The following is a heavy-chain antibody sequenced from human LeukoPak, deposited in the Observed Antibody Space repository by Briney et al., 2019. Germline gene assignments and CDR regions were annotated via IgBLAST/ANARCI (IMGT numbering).Heavy chain of an antibody. D-gene: IGHD3-10*01. CDR2: IDWDDDK. V-gene: IGHV2-70*11. Sequence: SRPALVKPTQTLTLTCTFSGFSLSTSGMCVSWIRQPPGQALEWLARIDWDDDKYYSTSLKTRLTISKDTSKNQVVLTMTNMDPVDTATYYCARVEVRGGTRFDYWGQGTLVTVS. CDR3: ARVEVRGGTRFDY. J-gene: IGHJ4*02. CDR1: GFSLSTSGMC.